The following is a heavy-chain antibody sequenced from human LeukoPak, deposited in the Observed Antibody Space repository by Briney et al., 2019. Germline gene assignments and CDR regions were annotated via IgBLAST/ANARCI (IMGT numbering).Heavy chain of an antibody. J-gene: IGHJ4*02. V-gene: IGHV3-48*03. Sequence: GGSLRLSCAASGFTFSTYEMNWVRQAPGKGLEWVSYITDSGRTIYYADSVKGRFTISRDNAKNSLYLQTNSLRAEDTAVYYCARAGQEWFGELGFDQWGQGTLVIVSS. D-gene: IGHD3-10*01. CDR1: GFTFSTYE. CDR3: ARAGQEWFGELGFDQ. CDR2: ITDSGRTI.